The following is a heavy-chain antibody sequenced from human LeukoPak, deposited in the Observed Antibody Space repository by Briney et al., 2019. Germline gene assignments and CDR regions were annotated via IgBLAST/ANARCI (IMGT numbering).Heavy chain of an antibody. CDR1: GYTFTGYD. CDR2: MNPDTGDT. V-gene: IGHV1-8*01. CDR3: TRGSLSGSSRDY. J-gene: IGHJ4*02. D-gene: IGHD1-26*01. Sequence: ASVKVSCKASGYTFTGYDINWVRQATGQGLEWMGWMNPDTGDTGYAQKFQGRVTMTRNSSIDTAYMELSGLRSEDTAVYYCTRGSLSGSSRDYWGQGTLLTVSS.